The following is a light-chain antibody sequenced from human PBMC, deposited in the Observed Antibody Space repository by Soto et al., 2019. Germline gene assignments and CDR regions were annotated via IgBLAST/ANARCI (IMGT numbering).Light chain of an antibody. CDR3: QQSYNTPT. CDR1: QSIGSS. CDR2: DAS. J-gene: IGKJ5*01. V-gene: IGKV1-39*01. Sequence: IQMTQSPSSLSASVGDRVTITCRASQSIGSSLNWYQQKPGKAPKLLIYDASTLQSGVPLRFSGSGSGTDFTLTITSLQPEDFATFYCQQSYNTPTFGQGTRLEIK.